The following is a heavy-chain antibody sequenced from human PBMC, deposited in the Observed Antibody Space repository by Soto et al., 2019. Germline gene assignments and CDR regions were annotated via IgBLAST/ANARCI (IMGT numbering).Heavy chain of an antibody. J-gene: IGHJ4*02. Sequence: QVQLQESGPGLVKPSQTLSLTCTVSGGSISSGDYYWTSIRQPSGKGLEWIGYIYYSGSTYYNPSLKSRVTISVDTSKNQFSLKLSSVTAADTAVYYCAREAVREVITLDYWGPGTLVTVSS. D-gene: IGHD3-3*01. CDR2: IYYSGST. V-gene: IGHV4-30-4*01. CDR1: GGSISSGDYY. CDR3: AREAVREVITLDY.